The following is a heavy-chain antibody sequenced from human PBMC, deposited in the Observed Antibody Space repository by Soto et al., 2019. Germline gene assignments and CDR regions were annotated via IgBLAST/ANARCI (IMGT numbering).Heavy chain of an antibody. CDR3: ARSPYGDYSGDAFDI. CDR2: INPSGGST. V-gene: IGHV1-46*03. J-gene: IGHJ3*02. CDR1: GYTFTSYY. D-gene: IGHD4-17*01. Sequence: EASVKVSCKASGYTFTSYYMHWVRQAPGQGLEWMGIINPSGGSTSYAQKFQGRVTMTRDTSTSTVYMELSSLRSEDTAVYYCARSPYGDYSGDAFDIWGQGTMVTVSS.